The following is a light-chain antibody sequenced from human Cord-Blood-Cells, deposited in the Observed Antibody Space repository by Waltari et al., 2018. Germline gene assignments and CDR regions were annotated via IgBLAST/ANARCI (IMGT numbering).Light chain of an antibody. V-gene: IGKV1-12*01. CDR2: AAS. CDR1: QGISSW. J-gene: IGKJ1*01. CDR3: QQANSFPPWT. Sequence: DIQMTQYTSSVSASVGDRVTITCRASQGISSWLAWDQQKPGKAPKLLIYAASSLQSGVPSRFSGSGSGTDFTLTISSLQPEDFATYYCQQANSFPPWTFGQGTKVEIK.